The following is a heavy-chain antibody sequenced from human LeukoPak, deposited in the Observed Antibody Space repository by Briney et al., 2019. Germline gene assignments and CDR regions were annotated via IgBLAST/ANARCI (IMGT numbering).Heavy chain of an antibody. J-gene: IGHJ4*02. Sequence: SETLSLTCAVSGYSISSGYYWSWIRQPPGKGLEWIGYIYYSGSTNYNPSLKSRVTISVDTSKNQFSLKLSSVTAADTAVYYCARDSGYEEAFDYWGQGTLVTVSS. V-gene: IGHV4-61*01. CDR1: GYSISSGYY. CDR2: IYYSGST. D-gene: IGHD5-12*01. CDR3: ARDSGYEEAFDY.